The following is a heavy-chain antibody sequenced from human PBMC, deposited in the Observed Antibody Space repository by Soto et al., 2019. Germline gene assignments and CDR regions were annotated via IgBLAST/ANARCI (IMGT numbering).Heavy chain of an antibody. CDR2: IYYSGST. CDR1: GGSISSGGYY. V-gene: IGHV4-31*03. Sequence: QVQLQESGPGLVKPSQTLSLTCTVSGGSISSGGYYWSWIRQHPGKGLEWIGYIYYSGSTYYNPCLQRRVTTPVDTSKNQFALQMSSVTVADTSVYYWARVANHYDDILTGYDYYYYGMDVWGQGTTVTVSS. D-gene: IGHD3-9*01. CDR3: ARVANHYDDILTGYDYYYYGMDV. J-gene: IGHJ6*02.